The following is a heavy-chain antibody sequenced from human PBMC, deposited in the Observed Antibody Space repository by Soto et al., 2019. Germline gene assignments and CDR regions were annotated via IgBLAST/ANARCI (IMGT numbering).Heavy chain of an antibody. CDR3: ARDKLFTIFGVVITSNWFDP. J-gene: IGHJ5*02. D-gene: IGHD3-3*01. CDR2: INAGNGNT. Sequence: HWVRQAPGQRLEWMGWINAGNGNTKYSQKFQGRVTITRDTSASTAYMELSSLRSEDTAVYYCARDKLFTIFGVVITSNWFDPWGQGTLVTVSS. V-gene: IGHV1-3*01.